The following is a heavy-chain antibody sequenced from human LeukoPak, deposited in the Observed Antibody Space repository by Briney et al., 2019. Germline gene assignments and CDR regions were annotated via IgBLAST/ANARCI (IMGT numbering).Heavy chain of an antibody. CDR3: ARFTSGYSGYDLDY. Sequence: SETLSLTCTVSGGSISSSNWWSWVRQPPGKGLEWIGEIYHSGSTNYNPSLKSRVTISVDKSKNQFSLKLSSVTAADTAVYYCARFTSGYSGYDLDYWGQGTLVTVSS. CDR2: IYHSGST. V-gene: IGHV4-4*02. J-gene: IGHJ4*02. D-gene: IGHD5-12*01. CDR1: GGSISSSNW.